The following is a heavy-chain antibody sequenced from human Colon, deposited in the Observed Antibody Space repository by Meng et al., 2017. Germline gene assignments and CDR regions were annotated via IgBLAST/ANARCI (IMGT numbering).Heavy chain of an antibody. CDR3: ARDWGDVRGGFDF. CDR1: GDSVSSNSAA. V-gene: IGHV6-1*01. CDR2: TYYRSKYYN. J-gene: IGHJ4*02. D-gene: IGHD3-10*02. Sequence: EHLQHAGPGLVKPSQHLPLTCSISGDSVSSNSAAWNWIRQSPSRGLGWLGRTYYRSKYYNDYALSVKSRITINPDTSKNQFSLQLNSVTPEDTAIYYCARDWGDVRGGFDFWGQGTLVTVSS.